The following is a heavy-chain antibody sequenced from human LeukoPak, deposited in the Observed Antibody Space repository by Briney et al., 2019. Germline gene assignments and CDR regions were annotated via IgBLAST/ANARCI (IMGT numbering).Heavy chain of an antibody. J-gene: IGHJ3*02. CDR3: ANLFSGNAFDI. CDR1: GFTFSSYG. V-gene: IGHV3-30*18. CDR2: ISYDRSNK. Sequence: PGGSLRLSCAASGFTFSSYGMHCLRQAPGKGLQWVAVISYDRSNKYYADSVKGRFTISRDNSKNTLYLQMNSLRAEDTAVYYCANLFSGNAFDIWGQGTMVTVSS. D-gene: IGHD6-19*01.